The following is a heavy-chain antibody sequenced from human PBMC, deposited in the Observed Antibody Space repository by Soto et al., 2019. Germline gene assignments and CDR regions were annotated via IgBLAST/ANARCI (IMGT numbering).Heavy chain of an antibody. V-gene: IGHV4-34*01. CDR1: SGSFSGYY. CDR2: ISHSGST. CDR3: ARGYESSRRYLPLLDY. J-gene: IGHJ4*02. D-gene: IGHD3-22*01. Sequence: QVQLQQWGAGLLKPSETLSLRCVVNSGSFSGYYWTGIRQTPGKGLEWIGEISHSGSTNYNPSLMIRVTMSADTSKKQFSLSLSSVTAADTALYFCARGYESSRRYLPLLDYWGQGTLVTVSS.